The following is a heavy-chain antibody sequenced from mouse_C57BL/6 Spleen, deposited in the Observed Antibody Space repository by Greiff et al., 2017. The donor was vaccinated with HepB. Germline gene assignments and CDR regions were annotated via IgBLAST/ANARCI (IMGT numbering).Heavy chain of an antibody. CDR2: ISSGSSTI. D-gene: IGHD2-4*01. CDR1: GFTFSDYG. CDR3: ARGDDYDYFDY. Sequence: EVKLMESGGGLVKPGGSLKLSCAASGFTFSDYGMHWVRQAPEKGLEWVAYISSGSSTIYYADTVKGRFTISRDNAKNTLFLQMTSLRSEDTAMYYCARGDDYDYFDYWGQGTTLTVSS. J-gene: IGHJ2*01. V-gene: IGHV5-17*01.